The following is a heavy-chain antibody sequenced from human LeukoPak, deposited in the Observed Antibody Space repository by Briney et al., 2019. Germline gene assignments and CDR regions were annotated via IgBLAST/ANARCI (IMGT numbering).Heavy chain of an antibody. J-gene: IGHJ4*02. CDR1: GFTFSRYW. D-gene: IGHD6-19*01. CDR3: AKVGSGGYYFDN. V-gene: IGHV3-23*01. Sequence: GGSLRLSCAASGFTFSRYWMSWVRQAPGKGLEWVSAIGGNGSRTYHADSVKGRFTISRDNAHNTLYLQADSLRAEDTAVYYCAKVGSGGYYFDNWGQETLVTVSS. CDR2: IGGNGSRT.